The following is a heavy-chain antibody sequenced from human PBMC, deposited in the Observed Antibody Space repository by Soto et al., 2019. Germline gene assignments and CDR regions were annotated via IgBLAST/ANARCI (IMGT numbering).Heavy chain of an antibody. J-gene: IGHJ6*02. V-gene: IGHV1-69*13. CDR2: IIPIFGTA. D-gene: IGHD4-17*01. CDR1: GGPFISCA. CDR3: ARGPLSTVTTSGYYYYGMDV. Sequence: VKLACKASGGPFISCASSWVRQYTGQGLEWMGGIIPIFGTANYAQKFQGRVTITADESTSTAYMELSSLRSEDTAVYYCARGPLSTVTTSGYYYYGMDVCGQRTTVTVSS.